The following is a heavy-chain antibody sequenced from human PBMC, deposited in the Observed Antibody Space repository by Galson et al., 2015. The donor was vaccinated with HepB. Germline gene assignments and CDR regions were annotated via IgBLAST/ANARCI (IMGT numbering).Heavy chain of an antibody. J-gene: IGHJ4*02. D-gene: IGHD2-2*01. V-gene: IGHV1-2*06. CDR1: GYTFTGYY. CDR2: INPNSGGT. Sequence: SVKVSCKASGYTFTGYYMHRVRQAPGQGLEWMGRINPNSGGTNYAQKFQGRVTMTRDTSISTAYMELNRLRSDDTAVYYCAKDRVPAADFDYWGQGTLVTVSS. CDR3: AKDRVPAADFDY.